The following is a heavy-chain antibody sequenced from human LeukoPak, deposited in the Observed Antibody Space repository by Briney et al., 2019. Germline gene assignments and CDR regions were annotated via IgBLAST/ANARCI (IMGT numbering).Heavy chain of an antibody. CDR2: ISGSGGNT. Sequence: PGGSLRLSCAASGFTFDSYAMSWVRQAPGKGLEWVSAISGSGGNTYLAESVKGRSTISRDNSKNTLNLQMNSLRAEDTAIYYCATEWLGTSWGQGTLVTVSS. V-gene: IGHV3-23*01. D-gene: IGHD5-12*01. J-gene: IGHJ4*02. CDR1: GFTFDSYA. CDR3: ATEWLGTS.